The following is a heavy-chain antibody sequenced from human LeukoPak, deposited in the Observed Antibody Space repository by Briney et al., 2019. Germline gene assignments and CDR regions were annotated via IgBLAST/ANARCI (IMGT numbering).Heavy chain of an antibody. CDR2: TRTKTYNYAT. CDR3: TGVGHDGVTNFDY. CDR1: GFTFSGSA. Sequence: GGSLRLSCAASGFTFSGSAMHWVRQTSGKGLEWVGRTRTKTYNYATEYVASVKGRFTISRDDSENTTYLQITSLKTEDTAVYYCTGVGHDGVTNFDYWGQGTLVTVSS. V-gene: IGHV3-73*01. D-gene: IGHD4-17*01. J-gene: IGHJ4*02.